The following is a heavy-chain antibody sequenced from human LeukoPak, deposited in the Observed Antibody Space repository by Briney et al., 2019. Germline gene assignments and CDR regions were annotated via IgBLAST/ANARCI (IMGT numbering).Heavy chain of an antibody. J-gene: IGHJ6*02. Sequence: GESLKISCRGSGYSFTSYWIGWVRQMPGKGLEWMGFIYPGDSDTRYSPSFQGQVTISADKSISTACLQWSSLKASDTAMYHCARLTVGATTNAGYGMDVWGQGTTVTVSS. CDR1: GYSFTSYW. CDR2: IYPGDSDT. V-gene: IGHV5-51*01. CDR3: ARLTVGATTNAGYGMDV. D-gene: IGHD1-26*01.